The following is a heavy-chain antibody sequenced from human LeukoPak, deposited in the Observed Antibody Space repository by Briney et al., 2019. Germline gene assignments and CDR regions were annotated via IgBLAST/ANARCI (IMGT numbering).Heavy chain of an antibody. CDR2: IYYSGST. D-gene: IGHD3-3*01. J-gene: IGHJ4*02. Sequence: SETLSLTCTVSGGSISSYYWRWIRQPPGKRLEWIGHIYYSGSTNYNPPLKSRVTISVDTSKNQFSLTLSPVSAADAAVYYCASRSSIWSGYQDTLYSFDSWGQGTLVTVSS. CDR1: GGSISSYY. CDR3: ASRSSIWSGYQDTLYSFDS. V-gene: IGHV4-59*01.